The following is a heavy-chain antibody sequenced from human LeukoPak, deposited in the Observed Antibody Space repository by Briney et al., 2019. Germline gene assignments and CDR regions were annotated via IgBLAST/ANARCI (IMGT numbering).Heavy chain of an antibody. CDR2: IYSGGST. J-gene: IGHJ4*02. Sequence: SGGSLRLSCAASGFTVSSNYVSWVRQAPGKGLGWVSVIYSGGSTYYADSVKGRFTISRDNSKNTLYLQMNSLRAEDTAVYYCARDSGRDGYNSYWGQGTLVTVSS. CDR3: ARDSGRDGYNSY. D-gene: IGHD5-24*01. V-gene: IGHV3-53*01. CDR1: GFTVSSNY.